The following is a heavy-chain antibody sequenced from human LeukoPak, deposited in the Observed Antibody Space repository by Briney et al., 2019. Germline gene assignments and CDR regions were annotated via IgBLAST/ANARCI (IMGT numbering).Heavy chain of an antibody. J-gene: IGHJ5*02. CDR3: AKSSRVRHCSSTSCVNNWFDP. V-gene: IGHV3-48*03. CDR1: GFTFSSYE. Sequence: GGSLRLSCAASGFTFSSYEMNWVRQAPGKGLEWVSYISSRGTTIYYADSVKGRFTISRGYAKNSLYLQMNSLRAEDTAVYYCAKSSRVRHCSSTSCVNNWFDPWGQGTLVTVSS. CDR2: ISSRGTTI. D-gene: IGHD2-2*01.